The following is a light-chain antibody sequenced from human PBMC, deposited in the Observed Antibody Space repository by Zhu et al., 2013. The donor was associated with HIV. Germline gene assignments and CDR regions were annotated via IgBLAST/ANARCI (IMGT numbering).Light chain of an antibody. CDR3: SSYAGTKNVV. V-gene: IGLV2-23*02. J-gene: IGLJ2*01. CDR2: EVS. CDR1: SSDVGSYNL. Sequence: QSALTQPASVSGSLGQSITISCTGTSSDVGSYNLVSWYQQHPGKAPKLMIYEVSERPSGVSHRFSGSKSGNTASLTISGLQAEDEGDYYCSSYAGTKNVVFGGGTKLTVL.